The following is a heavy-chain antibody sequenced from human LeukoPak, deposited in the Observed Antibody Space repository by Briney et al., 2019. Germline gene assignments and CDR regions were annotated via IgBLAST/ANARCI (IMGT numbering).Heavy chain of an antibody. D-gene: IGHD2-2*01. J-gene: IGHJ4*02. CDR3: AREYCSSTSCYAGLYYFDY. CDR2: INQDGSEK. CDR1: GCTFSSYW. Sequence: GGSLRLSCAASGCTFSSYWMSWVRQAPGKGLEWVANINQDGSEKYYVDSVNGRFTTSRDNAKNSLYLQMNSLRAEDTAVYYCAREYCSSTSCYAGLYYFDYWGQGTLVTVSS. V-gene: IGHV3-7*01.